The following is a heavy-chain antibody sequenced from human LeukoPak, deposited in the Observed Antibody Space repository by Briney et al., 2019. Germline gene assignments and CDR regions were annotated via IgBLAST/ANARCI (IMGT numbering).Heavy chain of an antibody. V-gene: IGHV1-69*06. CDR1: GGTFSSYA. D-gene: IGHD3-16*01. Sequence: GASVKVSCKASGGTFSSYAISWVRQAPGQGLEWMGGIIPIFGTANYAQKFQGRVTITADKSTSTAYMELSSLRSEDTAVYYCASSGGLRHYFDYWGQGTPVTFSS. CDR3: ASSGGLRHYFDY. CDR2: IIPIFGTA. J-gene: IGHJ4*02.